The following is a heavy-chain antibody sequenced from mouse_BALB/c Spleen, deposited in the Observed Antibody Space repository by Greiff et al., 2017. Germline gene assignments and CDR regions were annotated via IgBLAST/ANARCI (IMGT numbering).Heavy chain of an antibody. CDR3: ARGVRRFYYAMDY. J-gene: IGHJ4*01. CDR2: ISDGGSYT. Sequence: EVHLVESGGGLVKPGGSLKLSCAASGFTFSDYYMYWVRQTPEKRLEWVATISDGGSYTYYPDSVKGRFTISRDNAKNNLYLQMSSLKSEDTAMYYCARGVRRFYYAMDYWGQGTSVTVSS. V-gene: IGHV5-4*02. D-gene: IGHD5-1*01. CDR1: GFTFSDYY.